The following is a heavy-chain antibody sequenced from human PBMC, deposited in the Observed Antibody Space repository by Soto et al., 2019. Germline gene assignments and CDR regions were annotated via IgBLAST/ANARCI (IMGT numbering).Heavy chain of an antibody. CDR3: VRGPSVSSSWPFDD. CDR2: IYYTGST. J-gene: IGHJ4*02. Sequence: SETLSLTCTVSGGSISSGGFYWSWIRQHPVKGLEWIAYIYYTGSTDYNPSLKSRATISVDTSKNQFSLNLSSVTAADTAVYYCVRGPSVSSSWPFDDWGQGTLVTVPS. CDR1: GGSISSGGFY. V-gene: IGHV4-31*03. D-gene: IGHD6-13*01.